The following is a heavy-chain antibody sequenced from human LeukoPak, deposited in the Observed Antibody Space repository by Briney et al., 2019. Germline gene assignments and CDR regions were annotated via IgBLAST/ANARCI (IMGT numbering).Heavy chain of an antibody. CDR1: GFTFSTYA. CDR2: ISNGGTHT. J-gene: IGHJ4*02. Sequence: GGSLRLSWAASGFTFSTYAMSWVRQAPGKGLEWVSLISNGGTHTFYEDSVKGRFTISRDNSNNTLHLQMTGLRAEDTAVYYCAKGRPVRTSGWYFFDYWGQGTLVTVSS. V-gene: IGHV3-23*01. D-gene: IGHD6-19*01. CDR3: AKGRPVRTSGWYFFDY.